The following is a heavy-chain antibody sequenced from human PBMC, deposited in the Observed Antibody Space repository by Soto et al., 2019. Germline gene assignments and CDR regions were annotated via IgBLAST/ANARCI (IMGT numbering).Heavy chain of an antibody. CDR2: ISYDGSNK. CDR1: GFTFSSYG. V-gene: IGHV3-30*18. CDR3: ANEAGRYGSGSPNY. D-gene: IGHD3-10*01. J-gene: IGHJ4*02. Sequence: GGSLRLSCAASGFTFSSYGMHWVRQAPGKGLEWVAVISYDGSNKYYADSVKGRFTISRDNSKNTLYLQMNSLRAEDTAVYYCANEAGRYGSGSPNYWGQGTLVTVSS.